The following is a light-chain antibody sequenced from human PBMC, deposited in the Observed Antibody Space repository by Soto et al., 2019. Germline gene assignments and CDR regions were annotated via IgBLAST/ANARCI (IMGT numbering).Light chain of an antibody. Sequence: DIQMTQSPSSLSASVGDTVTITCQASQDISTYLNWYQHKPGKAPELLIYDASNLETGVPSRFSGSGSGTDFTLTISSLQPEDFATYYCQQSYSTLRTFGQGTRLEIK. V-gene: IGKV1-39*01. CDR3: QQSYSTLRT. CDR2: DAS. CDR1: QDISTY. J-gene: IGKJ5*01.